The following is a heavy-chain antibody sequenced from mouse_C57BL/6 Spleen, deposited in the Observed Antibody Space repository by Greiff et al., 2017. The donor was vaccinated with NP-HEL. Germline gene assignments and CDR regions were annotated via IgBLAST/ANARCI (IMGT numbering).Heavy chain of an antibody. V-gene: IGHV1-15*01. CDR2: IDPETGGT. Sequence: QVQLQQSGAELVRPGASVTLSCKASGYTFTDYEMHWVKQTPVHGLEWIGAIDPETGGTAYNQKFKGKAILTADKSSSTAYMELRSLTSEDSAVYYCTRADITTVVARILDYWGQGTTLTVSS. J-gene: IGHJ2*01. CDR1: GYTFTDYE. D-gene: IGHD1-1*01. CDR3: TRADITTVVARILDY.